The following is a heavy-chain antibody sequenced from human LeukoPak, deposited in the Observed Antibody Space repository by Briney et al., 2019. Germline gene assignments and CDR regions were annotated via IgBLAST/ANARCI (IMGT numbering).Heavy chain of an antibody. Sequence: SETLSLTCAVYGGSFSGYYWSWIRQPPGKGLEWIGEINHSGSTNYNPSLKSRVTISVDTSKNQFSLKLSSVTAADTAVYYCARGPDGYNYKYWFDPWGQGTLVTVSS. CDR2: INHSGST. J-gene: IGHJ5*02. D-gene: IGHD5-24*01. CDR1: GGSFSGYY. V-gene: IGHV4-34*01. CDR3: ARGPDGYNYKYWFDP.